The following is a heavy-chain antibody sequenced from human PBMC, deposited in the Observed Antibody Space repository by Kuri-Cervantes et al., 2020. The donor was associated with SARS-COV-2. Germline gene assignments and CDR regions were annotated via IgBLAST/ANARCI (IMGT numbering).Heavy chain of an antibody. CDR3: AKDWSLGGNFRYYFDY. CDR2: ISYDGSNK. J-gene: IGHJ4*02. CDR1: GFTFSSYG. Sequence: GGSLRLSCAASGFTFSSYGMHWVRQAPGKGLEWVAVISYDGSNKYCADSVKGRFTISRDNSKNTLYLQMNSLRTEDTAVYYCAKDWSLGGNFRYYFDYWGQGTLVTDSS. D-gene: IGHD4-23*01. V-gene: IGHV3-30*18.